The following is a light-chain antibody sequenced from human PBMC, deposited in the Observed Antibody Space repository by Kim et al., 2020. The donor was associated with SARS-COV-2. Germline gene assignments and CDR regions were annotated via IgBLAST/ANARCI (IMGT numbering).Light chain of an antibody. Sequence: DIVMTLSPDFLTVSLGERATINCRTSQSVFYYNNKKDHLAWYQQKPGQPPKLLIYWASTRESGVPDRFSGSGSGTHFTLTISSLQPEDVAIYYCQQYFSQPSFGQGTKLEI. J-gene: IGKJ2*01. CDR3: QQYFSQPS. CDR2: WAS. V-gene: IGKV4-1*01. CDR1: QSVFYYNNKKDH.